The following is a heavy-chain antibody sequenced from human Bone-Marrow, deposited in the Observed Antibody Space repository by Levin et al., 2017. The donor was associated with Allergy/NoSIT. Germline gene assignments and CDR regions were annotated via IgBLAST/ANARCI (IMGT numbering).Heavy chain of an antibody. CDR3: ARDLFRTTWGIRDF. Sequence: GASVKVSCKASGYTFTGYYLHWVRQAPGQGLEWMGQINPNSGDTNYAQKFQGRVTMTRDTSISTAYMYPSRLTSDDTAKYYRARDLFRTTWGIRDFWGQGTLVTVSS. CDR1: GYTFTGYY. CDR2: INPNSGDT. J-gene: IGHJ4*02. D-gene: IGHD3-16*01. V-gene: IGHV1-2*06.